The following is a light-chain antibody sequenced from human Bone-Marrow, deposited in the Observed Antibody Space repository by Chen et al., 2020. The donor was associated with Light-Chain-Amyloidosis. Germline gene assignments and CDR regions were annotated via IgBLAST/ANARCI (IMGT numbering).Light chain of an antibody. CDR3: SSYTITNTLV. J-gene: IGLJ1*01. CDR2: EVT. Sequence: QSALTQPASVSESPGHSITISCPGTSSDVGGDKHVSWYQQHPDKAPKLMIYEVTNRPSWVPDRVAGSKSDNTASLTISGLQTEDEADYFCSSYTITNTLVFGSGTRVTVL. CDR1: SSDVGGDKH. V-gene: IGLV2-14*01.